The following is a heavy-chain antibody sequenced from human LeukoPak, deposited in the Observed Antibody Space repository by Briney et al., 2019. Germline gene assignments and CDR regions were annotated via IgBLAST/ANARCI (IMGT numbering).Heavy chain of an antibody. CDR3: ARDQNFHGSGGYYGIDC. J-gene: IGHJ4*02. D-gene: IGHD3-22*01. V-gene: IGHV1-2*02. Sequence: EASVKVSCKASGYTFTGYYIHWVRQAPGQGLEWIGWINPNNGGTNYAQKFQDRVTMTRDTSISTAYMGLSRLTSDDTAVYYCARDQNFHGSGGYYGIDCWGQGTLVTVSS. CDR1: GYTFTGYY. CDR2: INPNNGGT.